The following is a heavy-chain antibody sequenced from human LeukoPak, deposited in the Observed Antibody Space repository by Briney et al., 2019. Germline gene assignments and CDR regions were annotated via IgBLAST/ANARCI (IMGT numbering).Heavy chain of an antibody. V-gene: IGHV3-23*01. CDR1: GFTFGSYA. CDR3: AKDRRGGRSDFDY. CDR2: ISGSGGST. J-gene: IGHJ4*02. D-gene: IGHD3-10*01. Sequence: GGSLRLSCEASGFTFGSYAMSWVRQAPGKGLEWVSAISGSGGSTYYADSVKGRFTISRDNSMNTLYLQMNSLRAEDTAVYYCAKDRRGGRSDFDYWGQGTLVTVSS.